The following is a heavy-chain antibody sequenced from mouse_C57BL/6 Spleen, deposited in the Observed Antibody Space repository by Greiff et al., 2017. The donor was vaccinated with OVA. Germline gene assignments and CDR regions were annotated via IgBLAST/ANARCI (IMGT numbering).Heavy chain of an antibody. CDR1: GYTFTEYT. J-gene: IGHJ1*03. V-gene: IGHV1-62-2*01. CDR3: ARHEEDYGSRYWYFDV. Sequence: QVQLKESGAELVKPGASVKLSCKASGYTFTEYTIHWVKQRSGQGLEWIGWFYPGSGSIKYNEKFKDKATLTADKSSSTVYMELSRLTSEDSAVYFCARHEEDYGSRYWYFDVWGTGTTVTVSS. CDR2: FYPGSGSI. D-gene: IGHD1-1*01.